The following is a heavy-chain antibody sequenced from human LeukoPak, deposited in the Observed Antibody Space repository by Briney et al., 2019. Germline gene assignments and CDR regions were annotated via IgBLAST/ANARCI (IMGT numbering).Heavy chain of an antibody. Sequence: GGSLRLSCAASAFSFSSYGMHWVRQAPGKGLEWVAVMWYDGSNKYYADSVKGRFTISRDNSKNTLYLQMNSLRAEDTAVYYCARAGSYYYYYVDVWGLGTTVTVSS. CDR2: MWYDGSNK. D-gene: IGHD3-10*01. V-gene: IGHV3-33*01. J-gene: IGHJ6*02. CDR3: ARAGSYYYYYVDV. CDR1: AFSFSSYG.